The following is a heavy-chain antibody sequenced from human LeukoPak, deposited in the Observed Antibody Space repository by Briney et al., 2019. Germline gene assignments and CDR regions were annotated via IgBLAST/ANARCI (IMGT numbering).Heavy chain of an antibody. V-gene: IGHV5-51*01. Sequence: GESLKISCRSSGHDFTTWWIAWVRQLPGKGLEWMGIIYPGDSDTRYSPSFQGQVTISADKSISTAYLQWSSLKASDTAMYYCARRRKVDYYFDYWGQGTLVTVSS. CDR1: GHDFTTWW. J-gene: IGHJ4*02. CDR3: ARRRKVDYYFDY. CDR2: IYPGDSDT. D-gene: IGHD3/OR15-3a*01.